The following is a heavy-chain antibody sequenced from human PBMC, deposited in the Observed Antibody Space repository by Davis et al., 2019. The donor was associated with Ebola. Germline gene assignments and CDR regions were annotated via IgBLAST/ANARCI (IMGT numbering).Heavy chain of an antibody. V-gene: IGHV3-33*01. CDR3: ATWGEGGASVY. D-gene: IGHD1-26*01. CDR1: GFTFSSYG. J-gene: IGHJ4*02. Sequence: GGSLRLSCAASGFTFSSYGMHWVRQAPGKGLEWVAVIWYDGSNKYYADSVKGRFTISRDNSKNTLYLQMNSLRAEDTAVYYCATWGEGGASVYWGQGTLVTVSS. CDR2: IWYDGSNK.